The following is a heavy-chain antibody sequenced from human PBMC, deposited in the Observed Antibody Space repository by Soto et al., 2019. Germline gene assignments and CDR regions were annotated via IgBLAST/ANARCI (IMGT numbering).Heavy chain of an antibody. J-gene: IGHJ4*02. V-gene: IGHV4-59*08. CDR3: ARSADLTTKEFDY. D-gene: IGHD1-1*01. Sequence: SETLSLTCTVSGGSISSYYGSWIRQPPGKGLEWIGYIYYSGSTNYNPSLKSRVTISVDTSKNQFSLKLSSVTAADTAVYYCARSADLTTKEFDYWGQGTLVTVSS. CDR1: GGSISSYY. CDR2: IYYSGST.